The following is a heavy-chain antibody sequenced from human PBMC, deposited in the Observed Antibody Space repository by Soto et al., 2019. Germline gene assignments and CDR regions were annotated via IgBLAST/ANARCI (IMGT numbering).Heavy chain of an antibody. D-gene: IGHD2-8*02. CDR3: ARDKITGLFDY. CDR2: INHSGST. CDR1: GGSFSGYY. V-gene: IGHV4-34*01. J-gene: IGHJ4*02. Sequence: PSETLSLTCAVYGGSFSGYYWTWIRQPPGTGLEWIGEINHSGSTNYNPSLKSRVTISVDTSKNQFSLKLTSVTAADTAVYYCARDKITGLFDYWGQGTLVPGSS.